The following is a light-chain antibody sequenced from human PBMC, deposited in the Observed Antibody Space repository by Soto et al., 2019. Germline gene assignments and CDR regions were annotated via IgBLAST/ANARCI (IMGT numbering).Light chain of an antibody. J-gene: IGKJ1*01. CDR2: KAS. V-gene: IGKV1-5*03. CDR1: QSISTY. Sequence: DIQMTQSPSTLSASVGDRATITCLASQSISTYLSWYQQKPGKAPKLLIYKASSLESGFPSRFSGSGSGTEFTLTISSLQPDDFATYYCQQYNSYRWTFGQGTKVDI. CDR3: QQYNSYRWT.